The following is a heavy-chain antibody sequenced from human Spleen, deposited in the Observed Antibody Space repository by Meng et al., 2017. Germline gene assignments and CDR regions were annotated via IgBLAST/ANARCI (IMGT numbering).Heavy chain of an antibody. CDR1: GYTFSSYA. CDR2: ISDDGSNK. V-gene: IGHV3-30-3*01. J-gene: IGHJ4*02. Sequence: QVRLVESGGGVVQPGRSLRLSCAASGYTFSSYALHWVRQAPGKGLEWVALISDDGSNKHYTDSVKGRFTISRDNSKNTLYLQMNSLRPEDTAVYYCAREAYSTVWYAYWGQGTLVTVSS. CDR3: AREAYSTVWYAY. D-gene: IGHD6-19*01.